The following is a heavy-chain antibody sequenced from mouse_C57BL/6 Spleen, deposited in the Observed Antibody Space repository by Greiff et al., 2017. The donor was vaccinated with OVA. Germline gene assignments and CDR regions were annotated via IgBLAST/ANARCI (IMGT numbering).Heavy chain of an antibody. Sequence: EVKLMESGGGLVKPGGSLKLSCAASGFTFSDYGMHWVRQAPEKGLEWVAYISSGSSTIYYADTVKGRFTISRDNAKNTLFLQMTSLRSEDTAMYYCARNSGSSFDYWGQGTTLTVSS. CDR3: ARNSGSSFDY. J-gene: IGHJ2*01. CDR2: ISSGSSTI. V-gene: IGHV5-17*01. CDR1: GFTFSDYG. D-gene: IGHD1-1*01.